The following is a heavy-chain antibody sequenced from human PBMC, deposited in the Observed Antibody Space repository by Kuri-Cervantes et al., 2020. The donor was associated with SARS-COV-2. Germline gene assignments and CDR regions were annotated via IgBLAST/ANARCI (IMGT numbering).Heavy chain of an antibody. CDR1: GFTFSSYS. D-gene: IGHD1-26*01. V-gene: IGHV3-21*04. CDR3: ARAGTSGSYLGY. Sequence: LSLTCAASGFTFSSYSMNWVRQAPGKGLEWVSSISSSSSYIYYADSVKGRFTISRDNAKNSLYLQMNSLRAEDTAFYYCARAGTSGSYLGYWGQGTLVTVSS. CDR2: ISSSSSYI. J-gene: IGHJ4*02.